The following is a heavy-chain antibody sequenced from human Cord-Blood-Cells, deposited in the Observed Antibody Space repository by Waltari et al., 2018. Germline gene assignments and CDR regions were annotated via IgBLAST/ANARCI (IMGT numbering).Heavy chain of an antibody. CDR2: INPNSGGT. D-gene: IGHD4-17*01. CDR3: ARDYGDDDGVDP. CDR1: GYTFTGYY. Sequence: QVQLVQSGAEGKKPGASLKVSCKASGYTFTGYYMHWVRQAPGQGLEWMGWINPNSGGTNYAQKFQGRGTMTRDTSISTAYLELSGMRSADTAGYYCARDYGDDDGVDPWGQGTLVTVSS. J-gene: IGHJ5*02. V-gene: IGHV1-2*02.